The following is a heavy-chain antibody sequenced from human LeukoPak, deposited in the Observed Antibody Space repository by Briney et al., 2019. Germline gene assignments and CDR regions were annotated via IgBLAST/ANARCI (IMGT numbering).Heavy chain of an antibody. Sequence: GGSLRLSCAASGFTFSTYAMNWVRQAPGKGLEWVSGISSSGDSTYHADSVKGRFTISRDNSKNTLYLQMNSLRAEDTAVYYCAKDPGRYGNYFDYWGQGTLVTVSS. CDR2: ISSSGDST. CDR1: GFTFSTYA. CDR3: AKDPGRYGNYFDY. J-gene: IGHJ4*02. V-gene: IGHV3-23*01. D-gene: IGHD1-14*01.